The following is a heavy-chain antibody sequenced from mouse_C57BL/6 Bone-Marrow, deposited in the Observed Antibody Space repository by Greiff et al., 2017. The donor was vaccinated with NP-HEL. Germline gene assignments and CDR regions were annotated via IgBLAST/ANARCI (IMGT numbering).Heavy chain of an antibody. D-gene: IGHD1-1*01. CDR2: IYPGVGDT. CDR3: ARGITTVGGY. Sequence: VQLQQSGPELVKPGASVKISCKASGYAFSSSWMNWVKQRPGKGLEWIGRIYPGVGDTNYNGKFKGKATLTADKSSSTAYMQLSSLTSEDSAVYFCARGITTVGGYWGQGTTLTVSS. V-gene: IGHV1-82*01. J-gene: IGHJ2*01. CDR1: GYAFSSSW.